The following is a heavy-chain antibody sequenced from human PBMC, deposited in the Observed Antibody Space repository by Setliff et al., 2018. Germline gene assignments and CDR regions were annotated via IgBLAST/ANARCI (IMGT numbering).Heavy chain of an antibody. V-gene: IGHV4-59*08. Sequence: SETLSLTCTVSGDSIYNHFWSWVRQPPGKGLEWIGYIYSTGSTNYNPSLKSRVTISVDTSKNQFSLKLSSVTAADTAVYYCARRSPAYYSDSSGYFYDTSPYMDVWGKGTTVTVSS. CDR1: GDSIYNHF. CDR3: ARRSPAYYSDSSGYFYDTSPYMDV. CDR2: IYSTGST. J-gene: IGHJ6*03. D-gene: IGHD3-22*01.